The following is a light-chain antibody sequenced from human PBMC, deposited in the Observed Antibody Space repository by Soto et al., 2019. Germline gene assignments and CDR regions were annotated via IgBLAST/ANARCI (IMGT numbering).Light chain of an antibody. CDR3: QRYYYAPFT. J-gene: IGKJ4*01. CDR1: QGIKNY. Sequence: DIQVTQHPSSLSASVGDRVTITCRASQGIKNYLAWYQQKPGETPKLLIYAPSTLESGIPPRFSGSGSGTDLTLTINNLQPEDVATYYCQRYYYAPFTFGGGTKVEIK. CDR2: APS. V-gene: IGKV1-27*01.